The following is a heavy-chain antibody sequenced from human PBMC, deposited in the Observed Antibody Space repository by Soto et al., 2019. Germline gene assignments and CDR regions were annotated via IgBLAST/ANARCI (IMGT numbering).Heavy chain of an antibody. CDR1: GASVINDY. CDR3: VRQVGATGSYSYAV. D-gene: IGHD1-26*01. J-gene: IGHJ3*01. V-gene: IGHV4-59*02. CDR2: VYDSGST. Sequence: QVQLQESGPGLVKPSETLSLTCTVTGASVINDYWNWIRQPPGKGLEWIGFVYDSGSTSYNSSLKSRLTTSVDTSKNQFSLKLSSVTAADTAVYYCVRQVGATGSYSYAVWGQGTMVTVSS.